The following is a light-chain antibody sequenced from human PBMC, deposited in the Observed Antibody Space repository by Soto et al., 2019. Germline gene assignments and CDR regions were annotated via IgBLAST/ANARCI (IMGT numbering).Light chain of an antibody. J-gene: IGKJ3*01. Sequence: EIVLTQSPGTLSLSPGERATLSCRASQSVSSSYLAWYQQKPGQAPRLLIYGASSRATGIPDRFSGSGSGTDFTLTISRLEPEDFELYYCQQYGSSAFTFGPGTKVDIK. CDR1: QSVSSSY. V-gene: IGKV3-20*01. CDR3: QQYGSSAFT. CDR2: GAS.